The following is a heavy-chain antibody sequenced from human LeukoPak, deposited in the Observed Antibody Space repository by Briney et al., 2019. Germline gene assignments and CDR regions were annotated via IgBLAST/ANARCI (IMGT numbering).Heavy chain of an antibody. D-gene: IGHD6-19*01. CDR1: GFTFSSYS. Sequence: GGSLRLSCAASGFTFSSYSMNWVRQAPGKGLEWVSSISSSSSYIYYADSVKGRFTISRDNSKNTLYLQMNSLRAEDTAVYYCAKRGQWLARGPFDYWGQGTLVTVSS. CDR2: ISSSSSYI. CDR3: AKRGQWLARGPFDY. V-gene: IGHV3-21*04. J-gene: IGHJ4*02.